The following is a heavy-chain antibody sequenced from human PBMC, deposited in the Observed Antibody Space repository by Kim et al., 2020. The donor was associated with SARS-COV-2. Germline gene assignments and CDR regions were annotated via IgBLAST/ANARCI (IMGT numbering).Heavy chain of an antibody. V-gene: IGHV3-21*01. CDR3: ARFDSLTGPGWDFDS. J-gene: IGHJ4*02. CDR1: GFTFSTYA. D-gene: IGHD3-9*01. CDR2: ISSDSTHI. Sequence: GGSLRLSCAASGFTFSTYAMNWVRQAPGKGLEWVSSISSDSTHIYYRDSVKGRFTISRDNAKNSLYLQMNSLRAEDTAVYYCARFDSLTGPGWDFDSWGQGTLVTVSS.